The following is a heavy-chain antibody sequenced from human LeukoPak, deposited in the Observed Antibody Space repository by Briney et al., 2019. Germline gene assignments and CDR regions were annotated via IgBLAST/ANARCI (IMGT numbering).Heavy chain of an antibody. CDR3: AKRVDSSGYYYLPYFDY. CDR1: GFTFRIYA. Sequence: GGSLRLSCAASGFTFRIYAMSWVRQAPGKGLEWVSVISDSGGSRYHADSVKGRFTISRDNSKNTLYLQMNSLRAEDTAIYYCAKRVDSSGYYYLPYFDYWGQGTLVTVSP. CDR2: ISDSGGSR. J-gene: IGHJ4*02. D-gene: IGHD3-22*01. V-gene: IGHV3-23*01.